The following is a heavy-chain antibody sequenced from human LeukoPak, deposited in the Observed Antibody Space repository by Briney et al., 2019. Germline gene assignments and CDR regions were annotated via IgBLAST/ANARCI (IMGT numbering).Heavy chain of an antibody. D-gene: IGHD2-2*01. V-gene: IGHV4-34*01. J-gene: IGHJ5*02. CDR3: ARSDIVVGIDP. CDR2: INHSGST. Sequence: SETLSLTCAVYGGSFSGYYWSWIRQPPGKGLEWIGEINHSGSTNYNPSLKSRVTISVDTSKNQFSLKLSSVTAADTAVYYCARSDIVVGIDPWGQGTLVTVSS. CDR1: GGSFSGYY.